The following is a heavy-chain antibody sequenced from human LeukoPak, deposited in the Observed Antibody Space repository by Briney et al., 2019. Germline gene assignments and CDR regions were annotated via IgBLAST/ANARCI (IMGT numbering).Heavy chain of an antibody. D-gene: IGHD3-10*01. CDR2: ISYDGSNK. V-gene: IGHV3-30*03. CDR1: GFTFSSYG. CDR3: ASGGYGSGSYYFDY. J-gene: IGHJ4*02. Sequence: GRSLRLSCAASGFTFSSYGMHWVRQAPGKGLEWVAVISYDGSNKYYADSVKGRFTISRDNSKNTLYLQMNSLRAEDTAVYYCASGGYGSGSYYFDYWGQGTLVTVSS.